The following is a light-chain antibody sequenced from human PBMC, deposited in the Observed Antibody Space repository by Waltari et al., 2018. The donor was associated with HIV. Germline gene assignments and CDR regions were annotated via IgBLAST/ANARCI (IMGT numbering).Light chain of an antibody. CDR3: SSYAGSDSPYV. V-gene: IGLV2-8*02. CDR1: SRDVSCHHY. J-gene: IGLJ1*01. CDR2: EVN. Sequence: QSALPQPPSSPRSPGQSLTIFCTGTSRDVSCHHYVSWYQQHPDKAPKLIIFEVNKRPSGVPDRFSGSKSGNTASLTVSGLQAEDEADYYCSSYAGSDSPYVFGSGTTVTVL.